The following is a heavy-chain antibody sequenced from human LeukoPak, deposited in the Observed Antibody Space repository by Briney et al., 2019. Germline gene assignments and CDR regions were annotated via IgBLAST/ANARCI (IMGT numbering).Heavy chain of an antibody. V-gene: IGHV4-39*01. J-gene: IGHJ6*03. CDR1: GGSIRSSSYY. CDR2: IYYSGST. D-gene: IGHD6-13*01. Sequence: SETLSLTCTVSGGSIRSSSYYWGWIRQPPGKGLEWIGSIYYSGSTYYNPSLKSRVTISVDTSKNQFSLKLSSVTAADTAVYYCARHSSSWELYYYYYYYMDVWGKGTTVTVSS. CDR3: ARHSSSWELYYYYYYYMDV.